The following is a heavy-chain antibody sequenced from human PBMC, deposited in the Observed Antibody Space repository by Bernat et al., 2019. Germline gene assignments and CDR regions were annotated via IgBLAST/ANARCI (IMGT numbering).Heavy chain of an antibody. J-gene: IGHJ4*02. CDR3: ARGVPIFGVVIYYFDY. CDR1: GGSFSGYY. D-gene: IGHD3-3*01. CDR2: INHSGST. V-gene: IGHV4-34*01. Sequence: QVQLQQWGAGLLKPSETLSLTCAVYGGSFSGYYWSWIRQPPGKGLEWIGEINHSGSTNYNPSLKSRATISVDTSKNQFSLKLRSVTAADTAVYYCARGVPIFGVVIYYFDYWGQGTLVTVSS.